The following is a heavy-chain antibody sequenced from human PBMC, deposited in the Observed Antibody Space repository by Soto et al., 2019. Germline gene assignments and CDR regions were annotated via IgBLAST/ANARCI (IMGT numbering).Heavy chain of an antibody. CDR2: ISYDGSNK. Sequence: GGSLRLSCAASGFTFSSYGMHWVRQAPGKGLEWVAVISYDGSNKYYADSVKGRFTISRDNSKNTLYLQMNSLRAEDTAVYYCAKGGYYDSSGTSDYWGQGTLVTV. V-gene: IGHV3-30*18. J-gene: IGHJ4*02. CDR3: AKGGYYDSSGTSDY. CDR1: GFTFSSYG. D-gene: IGHD3-22*01.